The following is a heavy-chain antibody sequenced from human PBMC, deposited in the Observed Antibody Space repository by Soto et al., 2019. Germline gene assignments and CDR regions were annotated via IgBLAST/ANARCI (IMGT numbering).Heavy chain of an antibody. D-gene: IGHD3-10*01. CDR1: GFTFSSYA. CDR3: ARVSDPYYYGSGSYYKD. V-gene: IGHV3-30-3*01. J-gene: IGHJ4*02. CDR2: ISYDGSNK. Sequence: PXGSLQLSCAASGFTFSSYAMHWVRQAPGKGLEWVAVISYDGSNKYYADSVKGRFTISRDNSKNTLYLQMNSLRAEDTAVYYCARVSDPYYYGSGSYYKDWGQGTLVTVSS.